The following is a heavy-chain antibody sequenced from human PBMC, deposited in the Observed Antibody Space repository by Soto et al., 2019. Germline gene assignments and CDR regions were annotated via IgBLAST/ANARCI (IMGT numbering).Heavy chain of an antibody. D-gene: IGHD4-4*01. V-gene: IGHV4-59*01. CDR3: VRVDYRTGPTYHHFDP. CDR1: GGSMFGYQ. J-gene: IGHJ5*02. Sequence: SETLSLTCSVSGGSMFGYQWSWIRQPPGKGWEWIGYMFYSGGTSYNPSLKSRVSMFLDMSKNQFSLKLRSVIAADTAVYYCVRVDYRTGPTYHHFDPWGQGILGTVSS. CDR2: MFYSGGT.